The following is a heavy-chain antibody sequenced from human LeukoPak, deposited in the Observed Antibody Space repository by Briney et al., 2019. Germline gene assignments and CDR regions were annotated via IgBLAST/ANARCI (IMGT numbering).Heavy chain of an antibody. D-gene: IGHD3-9*01. Sequence: GASVKVSCKASGYTFTGYYIHWVRQAPGQGLEWMGWINPNSGGTNYAQKFQGRVTMTRDTSISTAYMELSRLRSDDTAVYYCARSAPTLTYDILTAYLGYWGQGTLVTVSS. CDR1: GYTFTGYY. CDR2: INPNSGGT. J-gene: IGHJ4*02. CDR3: ARSAPTLTYDILTAYLGY. V-gene: IGHV1-2*02.